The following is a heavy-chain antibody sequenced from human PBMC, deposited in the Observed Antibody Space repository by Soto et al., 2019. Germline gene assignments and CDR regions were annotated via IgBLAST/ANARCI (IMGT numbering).Heavy chain of an antibody. CDR1: GFTFSDYY. CDR3: VKDYDILTGYSKARPKIDY. D-gene: IGHD3-9*01. Sequence: SGGSLRLSCAASGFTFSDYYMSWIRQAPGKGLEWVSYISSSSSYTNYADSVKGRFTISRDNAKNSLYLQMNSLRAEDTAVYYCVKDYDILTGYSKARPKIDYWGQGTLVTVSS. V-gene: IGHV3-11*05. CDR2: ISSSSSYT. J-gene: IGHJ4*02.